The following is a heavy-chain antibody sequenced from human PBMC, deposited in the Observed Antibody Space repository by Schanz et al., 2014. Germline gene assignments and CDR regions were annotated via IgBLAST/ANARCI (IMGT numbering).Heavy chain of an antibody. CDR1: GFTVSNNY. V-gene: IGHV3-66*01. J-gene: IGHJ3*02. D-gene: IGHD4-17*01. CDR2: LYNNGAA. CDR3: AKDPHRDYGGKPQTFDI. Sequence: EVQLGESGGGLVQPGGSLRLSCAASGFTVSNNYMSWVRQPPGKGLEWVSVLYNNGAAYYAESVRGRFAISRDNSKNTLYLQMSSLRAEDTALYYCAKDPHRDYGGKPQTFDIWGQGTMVTVSS.